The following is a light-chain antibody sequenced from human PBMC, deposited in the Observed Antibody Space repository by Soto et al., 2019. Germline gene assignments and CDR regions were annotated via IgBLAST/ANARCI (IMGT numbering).Light chain of an antibody. CDR1: QSISSW. CDR3: QQYNSYSWT. J-gene: IGKJ1*01. Sequence: DIQMTQSPSTLSASIGDRVTVACRTSQSISSWLAWYQQTPGKAPKLLIYDASSVESGVPSRFSGSGSGTEFTLTISSLHPDDFATYYCQQYNSYSWTFGQGTKVDIK. V-gene: IGKV1-5*01. CDR2: DAS.